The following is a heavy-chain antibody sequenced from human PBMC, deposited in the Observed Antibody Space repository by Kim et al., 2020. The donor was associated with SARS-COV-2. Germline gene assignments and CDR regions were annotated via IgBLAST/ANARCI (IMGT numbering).Heavy chain of an antibody. CDR3: ARSGERGIVVVPAAISGY. Sequence: GESLKISCKGSGYSFTSYWISWVRQMPGKGLEWMGRIDPSDSYTNYSPSFQGHVTISADKSISTAYLQWSSLKASDTAMYYCARSGERGIVVVPAAISGYWGQGTLVTVSS. D-gene: IGHD2-2*01. V-gene: IGHV5-10-1*01. J-gene: IGHJ4*02. CDR1: GYSFTSYW. CDR2: IDPSDSYT.